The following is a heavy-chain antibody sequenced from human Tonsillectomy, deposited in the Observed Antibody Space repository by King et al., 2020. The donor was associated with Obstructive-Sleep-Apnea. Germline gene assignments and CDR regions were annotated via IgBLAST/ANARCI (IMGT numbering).Heavy chain of an antibody. CDR1: GYTFSSYS. J-gene: IGHJ4*02. D-gene: IGHD5-12*01. Sequence: VQLVESGGGLVKPGGSLRLSCAASGYTFSSYSMNWVRQAPGKGLEWVSSISSMSSYINYAQTLKGRFTISRDTAKNSLYLQMSSLRAEDTAVYYCVWDQGVDIVATTSFDYGGQGPLVTVSS. CDR3: VWDQGVDIVATTSFDY. CDR2: ISSMSSYI. V-gene: IGHV3-21*01.